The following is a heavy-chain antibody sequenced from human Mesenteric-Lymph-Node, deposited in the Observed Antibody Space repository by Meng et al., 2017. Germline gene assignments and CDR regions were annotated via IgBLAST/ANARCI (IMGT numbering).Heavy chain of an antibody. J-gene: IGHJ4*02. CDR3: ARGSRLRKLDY. CDR2: INHSGST. D-gene: IGHD5-12*01. Sequence: HLQESRPRWARPVETTSLTCAVYGGSCSGYYWSWIRQPPGKGLEWIGEINHSGSTNYNPSLKSRVTISVDTSKNQFSLKLSSVTAADTAVYYCARGSRLRKLDYWGQGTLVTVSS. CDR1: GGSCSGYY. V-gene: IGHV4-34*01.